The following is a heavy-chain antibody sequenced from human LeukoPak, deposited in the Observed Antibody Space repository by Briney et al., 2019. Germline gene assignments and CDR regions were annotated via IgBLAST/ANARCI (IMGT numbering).Heavy chain of an antibody. Sequence: SETLSLTCTVSGDSISSSSYYWGWIRQPPGKGLEWIGSIYYSGSTYYNPSLKSRVTISVDTSKNQFSLKLSSVTAAATAVYYCARRRYFDWLSVTKNWFDPWRQGTLVTVSS. V-gene: IGHV4-39*07. CDR3: ARRRYFDWLSVTKNWFDP. J-gene: IGHJ5*02. D-gene: IGHD3-9*01. CDR2: IYYSGST. CDR1: GDSISSSSYY.